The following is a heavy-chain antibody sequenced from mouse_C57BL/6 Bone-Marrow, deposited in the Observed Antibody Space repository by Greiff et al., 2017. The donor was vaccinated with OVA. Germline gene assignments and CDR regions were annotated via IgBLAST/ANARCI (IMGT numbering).Heavy chain of an antibody. CDR3: AGPGTAWFAY. V-gene: IGHV5-6*01. CDR2: ISSGGSYT. D-gene: IGHD4-1*01. J-gene: IGHJ3*01. Sequence: EVQRVESGGDLVKPGGSLKLSCAASGFTFSSYGMSWVRQTPDKRLEWVATISSGGSYTYYPDSVKGRFTISRDNAKNTLYLQMSSLKSEDTAMYYCAGPGTAWFAYWGQGTLVTVSA. CDR1: GFTFSSYG.